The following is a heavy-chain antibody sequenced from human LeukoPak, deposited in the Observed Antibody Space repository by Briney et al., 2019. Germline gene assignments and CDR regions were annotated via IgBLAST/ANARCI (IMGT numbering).Heavy chain of an antibody. V-gene: IGHV3-15*01. D-gene: IGHD3-10*01. Sequence: GGSLRLSCAASGFTFSNAWMSWVRQAPGKGLEGVGRIKSKTDGGTTDYAAPVKGRFTISRDDSTNTLYLQMNSLKTEDTAVYYCTTVAYYGSGSHDAFDIWGQGTMVTVSS. CDR2: IKSKTDGGTT. J-gene: IGHJ3*02. CDR1: GFTFSNAW. CDR3: TTVAYYGSGSHDAFDI.